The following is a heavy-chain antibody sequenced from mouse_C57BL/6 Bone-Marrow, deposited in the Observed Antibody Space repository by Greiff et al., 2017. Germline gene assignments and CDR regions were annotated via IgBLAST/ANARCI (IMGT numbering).Heavy chain of an antibody. CDR1: GYTFTSYW. Sequence: QFQLQQPGAELVMPGASVKLSCKASGYTFTSYWMHWVKQRPGQGLEWIGEIDPSDSYTNSNQKFKGKSTLTVDKSSSTAYMQLSSLTSEDSAVYYCARDVYDAFVYWGQWSTLSASS. CDR2: IDPSDSYT. V-gene: IGHV1-69*01. D-gene: IGHD2-2*01. CDR3: ARDVYDAFVY. J-gene: IGHJ2*01.